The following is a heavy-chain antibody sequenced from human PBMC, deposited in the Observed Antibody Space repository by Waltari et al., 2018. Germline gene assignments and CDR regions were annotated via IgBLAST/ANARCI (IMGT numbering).Heavy chain of an antibody. V-gene: IGHV1-8*02. J-gene: IGHJ5*02. CDR3: ARGRDVFANFDYNWFDP. D-gene: IGHD2-21*01. CDR2: VNPNSGAT. Sequence: QVQLVQSGAEVLKPGASVTVSCQASGYTFIHYELNWVRQAAGQGLEWMGWVNPNSGATAYAQKFQGRITMTWDTSISTAYMELSNLRSDDTAVLYCARGRDVFANFDYNWFDPWGQGTLVTVSS. CDR1: GYTFIHYE.